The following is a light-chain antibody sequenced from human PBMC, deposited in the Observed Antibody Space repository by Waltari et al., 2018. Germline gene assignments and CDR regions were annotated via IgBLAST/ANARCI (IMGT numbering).Light chain of an antibody. V-gene: IGKV1-9*01. J-gene: IGKJ4*01. Sequence: DIQLTQSPSFLSASVGDRVTITCRASQGISGYLAWYQQSPGKGPKLLIYAASTLQRGVPSRFSGSGSGADFTLTISSLQPEDFATYFCQQFNAYPLTFGGGTKVEI. CDR3: QQFNAYPLT. CDR1: QGISGY. CDR2: AAS.